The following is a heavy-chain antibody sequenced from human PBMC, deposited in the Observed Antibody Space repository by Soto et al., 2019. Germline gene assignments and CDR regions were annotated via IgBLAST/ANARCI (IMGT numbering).Heavy chain of an antibody. V-gene: IGHV1-2*04. CDR2: INPNSGGT. D-gene: IGHD5-12*01. CDR1: GYTFTGYY. CDR3: ARGGATGDYYYYYGMDV. Sequence: ASLKVSCKASGYTFTGYYMHWVRQAPGQGLEWMGWINPNSGGTNYAQKFQGWVTMTRDTPISTAYMELSRLRSDDTAVYYCARGGATGDYYYYYGMDVWGQGTTVTVSS. J-gene: IGHJ6*02.